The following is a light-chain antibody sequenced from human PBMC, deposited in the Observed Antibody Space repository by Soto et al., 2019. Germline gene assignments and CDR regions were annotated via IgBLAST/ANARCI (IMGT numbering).Light chain of an antibody. CDR2: EVS. V-gene: IGLV2-14*01. Sequence: QSVLTQPASVSGSPGQSITISCTGTSSDVSGYNYVSWYQQHPDKAPKLMIYEVSNRPSGVSNRFSGSKSGNTASLTISGLQAEDEADYYCSSYTGSNTYVFGTGTKLTVL. CDR1: SSDVSGYNY. J-gene: IGLJ1*01. CDR3: SSYTGSNTYV.